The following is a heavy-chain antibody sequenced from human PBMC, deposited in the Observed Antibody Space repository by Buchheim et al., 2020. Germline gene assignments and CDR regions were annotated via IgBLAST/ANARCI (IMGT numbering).Heavy chain of an antibody. CDR1: GFTFSSYW. Sequence: EVLLVESGGDLVQPGGSLRLSCATSGFTFSSYWMTWVRRAPGRGLEWVANIKPDGSEMYYVDSVKGRFIISRDNPENLLYLQMNSLRAEDTAVYYCAKEHCSGGSCYVGLDYWGQGTL. D-gene: IGHD2-15*01. CDR3: AKEHCSGGSCYVGLDY. V-gene: IGHV3-7*04. J-gene: IGHJ4*02. CDR2: IKPDGSEM.